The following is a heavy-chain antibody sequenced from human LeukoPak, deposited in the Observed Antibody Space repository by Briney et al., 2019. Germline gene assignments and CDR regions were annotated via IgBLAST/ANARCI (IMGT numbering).Heavy chain of an antibody. V-gene: IGHV3-20*04. D-gene: IGHD3-3*01. Sequence: GGSLRLSCAASGFTFDDYGMSWVRQAPGKGLEWVSGINWNGGSTGYTDSVKGRFTISRDTAKNSLYLQMNSLRAEDTAVYYCARVDVGLEWLPRRIYYYYMDVWGKGTTVTVSS. J-gene: IGHJ6*03. CDR1: GFTFDDYG. CDR2: INWNGGST. CDR3: ARVDVGLEWLPRRIYYYYMDV.